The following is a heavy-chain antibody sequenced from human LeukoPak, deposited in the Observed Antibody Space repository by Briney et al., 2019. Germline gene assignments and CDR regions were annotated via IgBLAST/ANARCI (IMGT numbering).Heavy chain of an antibody. CDR1: GFIFRDYA. CDR3: VPYYYDSGLPFDY. J-gene: IGHJ4*02. Sequence: PGRSLRLSCSASGFIFRDYAMHWVRQAPGKGLEWVAVISADGSDKYYAESEKGRFTISRDNSKKTLYLDMNSLSAEDTAVYYCVPYYYDSGLPFDYWSQGAPVTVSS. V-gene: IGHV3-30*01. D-gene: IGHD3-22*01. CDR2: ISADGSDK.